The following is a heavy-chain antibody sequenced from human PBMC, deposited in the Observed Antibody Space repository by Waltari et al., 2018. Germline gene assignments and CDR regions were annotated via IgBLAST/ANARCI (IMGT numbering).Heavy chain of an antibody. CDR2: IGCDGQTT. D-gene: IGHD3-16*01. CDR3: ARSISFGELSGKEYYFDQ. CDR1: GLTCGAYG. V-gene: IGHV3-33*01. Sequence: QVQLVESGGRVVQSGRSLRVICEASGLTCGAYGIHWIRQAPGKGRRWGAFIGCDGQTTKYSDSVKGRVTISIDNSKSSLFLQLNSLRAEDTALYYCARSISFGELSGKEYYFDQWGRGAQVTVSS. J-gene: IGHJ4*01.